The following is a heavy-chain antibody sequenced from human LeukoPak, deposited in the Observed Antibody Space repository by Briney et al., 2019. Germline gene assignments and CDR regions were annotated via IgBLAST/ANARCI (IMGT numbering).Heavy chain of an antibody. CDR2: IGGGGAST. J-gene: IGHJ4*02. CDR1: GFTFSNYA. Sequence: GASLRLSCAASGFTFSNYAMSWVRQAPVKGLEWVSAIGGGGASTYYADSVKGRFTISRDNSKNTLYLQINSLSAEDTAVYYCAKEGSTVARRPPFDYWGQGTLVTVSS. CDR3: AKEGSTVARRPPFDY. D-gene: IGHD2-15*01. V-gene: IGHV3-23*01.